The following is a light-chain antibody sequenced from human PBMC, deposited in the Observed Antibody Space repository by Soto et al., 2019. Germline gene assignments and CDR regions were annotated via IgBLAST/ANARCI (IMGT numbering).Light chain of an antibody. CDR1: QNIVVW. CDR3: QQYDRYSWT. J-gene: IGKJ1*01. V-gene: IGKV1-5*03. CDR2: KAS. Sequence: DIQMTQSPSTLSASVGDRVTITCRASQNIVVWLAWYQQKPGKAPKLLIYKASNLERGVPSRFSGSGTGTEFTLTISSLQPDDHATYYCQQYDRYSWTFGQGTKVDIK.